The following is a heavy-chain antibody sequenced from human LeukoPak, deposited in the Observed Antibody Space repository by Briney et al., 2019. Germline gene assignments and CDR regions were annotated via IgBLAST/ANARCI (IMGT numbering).Heavy chain of an antibody. J-gene: IGHJ4*02. CDR2: IRYDGSNK. CDR1: GFTFSSYG. D-gene: IGHD3-22*01. CDR3: AKDRYYYDSSGYPDY. V-gene: IGHV3-30*02. Sequence: GGSLRLSCAASGFTFSSYGMHWVRQAPGKGLERVAFIRYDGSNKYYADSVKGRFTISRDNSKNTLYLQMNSLRAEDTAVYYCAKDRYYYDSSGYPDYWGQGTLVTVSS.